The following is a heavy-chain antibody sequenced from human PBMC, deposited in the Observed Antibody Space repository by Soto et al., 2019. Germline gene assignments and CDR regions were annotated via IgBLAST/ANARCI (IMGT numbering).Heavy chain of an antibody. CDR2: ISGSGGST. Sequence: GGSLRLSCAASGFTFSSYAMSWVRQAPGKGLEWVSAISGSGGSTYYADSVKGRFTISRDNSKNTLYLQMNSLRAEDTAVYYCAKGWGISWDYYDSSGYYYFDYWGQGTLVTVSS. CDR1: GFTFSSYA. CDR3: AKGWGISWDYYDSSGYYYFDY. D-gene: IGHD3-22*01. V-gene: IGHV3-23*01. J-gene: IGHJ4*02.